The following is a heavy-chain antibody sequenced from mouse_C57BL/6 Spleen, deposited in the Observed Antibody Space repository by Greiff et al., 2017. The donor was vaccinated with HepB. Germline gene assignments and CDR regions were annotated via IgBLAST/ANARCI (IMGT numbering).Heavy chain of an antibody. CDR2: INPYNGGT. CDR3: ARSDPYYYGSSYGWFAY. D-gene: IGHD1-1*01. J-gene: IGHJ3*01. Sequence: EVQLQQSGPVLVKPGASVKMSCKASGYTFTDYYMNWVKQSHGKSLEWIGVINPYNGGTSYNQKFKGKATLTVDKSSSTAYMELNSLTSEDSAVYYCARSDPYYYGSSYGWFAYWGQGTLVTVSA. CDR1: GYTFTDYY. V-gene: IGHV1-19*01.